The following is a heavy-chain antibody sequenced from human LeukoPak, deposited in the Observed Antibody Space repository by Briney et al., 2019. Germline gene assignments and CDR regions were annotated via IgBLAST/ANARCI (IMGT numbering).Heavy chain of an antibody. V-gene: IGHV1-18*01. J-gene: IGHJ3*02. CDR1: GYTFTSYG. Sequence: ASVKASCKASGYTFTSYGISWGRQAPGQGREWMGWISAYNGNTNYAQKLQGRVTMTTDTSSSTAYMELRSLRSDDTAVYYCARDGVYSNSRDAFDIWGQGTMVTVSS. D-gene: IGHD4-11*01. CDR2: ISAYNGNT. CDR3: ARDGVYSNSRDAFDI.